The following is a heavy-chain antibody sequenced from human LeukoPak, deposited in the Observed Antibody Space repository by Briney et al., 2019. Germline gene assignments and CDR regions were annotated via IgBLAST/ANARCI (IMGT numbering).Heavy chain of an antibody. CDR1: GFTVNRNY. CDR3: ARKSDSLLVREGDC. D-gene: IGHD3-10*01. Sequence: GGSLRLSCAASGFTVNRNYMIWVRQAPGKGMECVSVIYSGGTTWYADSVKGRFTISRDTNTLYLQMNSLRAEDTAVYYCARKSDSLLVREGDCWGQGTLVTVSS. J-gene: IGHJ4*02. V-gene: IGHV3-66*01. CDR2: IYSGGTT.